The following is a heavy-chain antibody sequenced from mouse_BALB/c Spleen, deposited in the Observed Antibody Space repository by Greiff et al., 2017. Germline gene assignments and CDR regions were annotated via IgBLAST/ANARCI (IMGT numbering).Heavy chain of an antibody. CDR3: ARAHYYRYPYYFDY. Sequence: EVQRVESGGGLVQPGGSLKLSCAASGFTFSSYGMSWVRQTPDKRLELVATINSNGGSTYYPDSVKGRFTISRDNAKNTLYLQMSSLKSEDTAMYYCARAHYYRYPYYFDYWGQGTTLTVSS. V-gene: IGHV5-6-3*01. D-gene: IGHD2-14*01. CDR1: GFTFSSYG. J-gene: IGHJ2*01. CDR2: INSNGGST.